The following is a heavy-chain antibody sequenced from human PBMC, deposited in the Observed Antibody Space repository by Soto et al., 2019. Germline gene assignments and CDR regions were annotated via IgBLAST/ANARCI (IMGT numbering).Heavy chain of an antibody. V-gene: IGHV3-21*01. Sequence: EVQLVESGGGLVKPGGSLRLSCAASGFTFSSYSMNWVRQAPGKGLEWVSSISSSSSYIYYADSVKGRFTISRDNTKNSLYLKMNSLRAEDTAVYYCARDRTYYYDSSGYYDDAFDIWGQGTMVTVSS. CDR3: ARDRTYYYDSSGYYDDAFDI. CDR2: ISSSSSYI. J-gene: IGHJ3*02. CDR1: GFTFSSYS. D-gene: IGHD3-22*01.